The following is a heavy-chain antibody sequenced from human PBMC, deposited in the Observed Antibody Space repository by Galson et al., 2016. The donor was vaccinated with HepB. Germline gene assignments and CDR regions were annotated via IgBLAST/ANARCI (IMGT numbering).Heavy chain of an antibody. Sequence: SLRLSCAASGFTSSSYEMNWVRQAPGKGLEWVAHISTTGRTMYYADSVKGRFTTSRDNAWNSLYLQMNGLRPEDTAVYFCARGDSTGWDYLDSWGQGNLVTVSS. V-gene: IGHV3-48*03. CDR3: ARGDSTGWDYLDS. CDR2: ISTTGRTM. J-gene: IGHJ4*02. CDR1: GFTSSSYE. D-gene: IGHD6-19*01.